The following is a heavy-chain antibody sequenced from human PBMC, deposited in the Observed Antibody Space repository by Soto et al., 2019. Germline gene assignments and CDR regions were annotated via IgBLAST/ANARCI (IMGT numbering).Heavy chain of an antibody. CDR2: ITYSGNT. CDR3: ARDRPHLHETPGRIDA. Sequence: QVQLQESGPGLVKPSQTLSLTCTVSGVSINNAEDNWTWIRQPPGKGLEYIGYITYSGNTFYKSSLKSRIKMSVDTSKNKFSLRLTSVTAADTAVYYCARDRPHLHETPGRIDAWGQGMLVTVSS. J-gene: IGHJ4*02. CDR1: GVSINNAEDN. V-gene: IGHV4-30-4*01. D-gene: IGHD2-15*01.